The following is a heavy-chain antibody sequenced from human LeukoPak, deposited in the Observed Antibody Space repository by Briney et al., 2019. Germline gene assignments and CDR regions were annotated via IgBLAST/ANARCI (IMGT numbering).Heavy chain of an antibody. CDR1: GFTFDDYA. Sequence: GGSLRLSCAASGFTFDDYAMPWVRQAPGKGLEWVSGISWNSGSIGYADSVKGRFTISRDNAKNSLYLQMNSLRAEDTALYYCAKAGYYYDSSGYKGAFDIWGQGTMVTVSS. CDR3: AKAGYYYDSSGYKGAFDI. D-gene: IGHD3-22*01. J-gene: IGHJ3*02. CDR2: ISWNSGSI. V-gene: IGHV3-9*01.